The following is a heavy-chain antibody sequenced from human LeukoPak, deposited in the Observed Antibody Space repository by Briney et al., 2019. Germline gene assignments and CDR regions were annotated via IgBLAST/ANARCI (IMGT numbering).Heavy chain of an antibody. CDR3: ARGRDTAMVKENYFDY. CDR1: GYSISSGYY. CDR2: IYHSGST. J-gene: IGHJ4*02. Sequence: SETLSLTCAVSGYSISSGYYWGWIRQPPGKGLEWIGSIYHSGSTYYNPSLKSRVTISVDTSKNQFSLKLSSVTAADTAVYYCARGRDTAMVKENYFDYWGQGTLVTVSS. V-gene: IGHV4-38-2*01. D-gene: IGHD5-18*01.